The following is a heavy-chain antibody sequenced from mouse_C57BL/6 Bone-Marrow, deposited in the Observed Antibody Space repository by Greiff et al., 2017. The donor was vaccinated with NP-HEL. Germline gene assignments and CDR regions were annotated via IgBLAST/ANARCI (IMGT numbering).Heavy chain of an antibody. CDR2: ISYDGSN. D-gene: IGHD4-1*01. CDR1: GYSITSGYY. J-gene: IGHJ2*01. Sequence: DVQLQESGPGLVKPSQSLSLTCSVTGYSITSGYYWNWIRQFPGNKLEWMGYISYDGSNNYNPSLKNRISITRDTSKNQFFLKLNSVTTEDTATYYCARVKTGYFDYWGQGTTLTVSS. CDR3: ARVKTGYFDY. V-gene: IGHV3-6*01.